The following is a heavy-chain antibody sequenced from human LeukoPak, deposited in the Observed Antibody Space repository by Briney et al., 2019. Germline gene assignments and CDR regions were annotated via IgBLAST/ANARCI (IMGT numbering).Heavy chain of an antibody. Sequence: GGSLRLSCAASGFTFSSYAMSWVRQAPGKGLEWVSAISSGASSTHYADSVKGRLTISRDNSKNTLYLQMRSLKAEDTAVYYCAKGGAARHFDYWGQGTLVTVSS. V-gene: IGHV3-23*01. CDR3: AKGGAARHFDY. D-gene: IGHD6-6*01. J-gene: IGHJ4*02. CDR1: GFTFSSYA. CDR2: ISSGASST.